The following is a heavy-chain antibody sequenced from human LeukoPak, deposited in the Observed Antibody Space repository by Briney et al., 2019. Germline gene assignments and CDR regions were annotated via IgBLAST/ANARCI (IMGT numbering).Heavy chain of an antibody. CDR3: ARVSEWELLNYFDY. D-gene: IGHD1-26*01. CDR2: IKQNGSEK. V-gene: IGHV3-7*04. CDR1: GFTFSSYW. J-gene: IGHJ4*02. Sequence: GGSLRLSCAASGFTFSSYWMSWVRQAPGKGLEWVANIKQNGSEKYYVDSVKGLFTISRDNAKNSLYLQMNSLRAEDTAVYYCARVSEWELLNYFDYWGQGTLVTVSS.